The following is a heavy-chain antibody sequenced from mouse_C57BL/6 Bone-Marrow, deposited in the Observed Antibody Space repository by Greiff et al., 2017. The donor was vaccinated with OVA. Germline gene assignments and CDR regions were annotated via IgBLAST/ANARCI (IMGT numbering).Heavy chain of an antibody. CDR3: ARPYDVYAMDY. D-gene: IGHD2-3*01. CDR1: GYAFSSSW. J-gene: IGHJ4*01. Sequence: QVQLQQSGPELVKPGASVKISCKASGYAFSSSWMNWVKQRPGKGLEWIGRIYPGDGDTTYNGKFKGQATLTADKSSSTAYMQLSSLTSEDSAVYFCARPYDVYAMDYWGQGTSVTVSS. V-gene: IGHV1-82*01. CDR2: IYPGDGDT.